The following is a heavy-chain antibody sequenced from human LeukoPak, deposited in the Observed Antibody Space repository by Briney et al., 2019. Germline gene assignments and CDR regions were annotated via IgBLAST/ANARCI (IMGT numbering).Heavy chain of an antibody. J-gene: IGHJ4*02. Sequence: PGGSLRLSCAASGFTLSSYAMSWVRQAPGKGLEWVSVISGSGGSTYYADSVKGRFTISRDNSKNTLYLQMNSLRAEDTAVYYCAKANSGYDYPWYFDYWGQGTLVTVSS. CDR1: GFTLSSYA. CDR3: AKANSGYDYPWYFDY. CDR2: ISGSGGST. D-gene: IGHD5-12*01. V-gene: IGHV3-23*01.